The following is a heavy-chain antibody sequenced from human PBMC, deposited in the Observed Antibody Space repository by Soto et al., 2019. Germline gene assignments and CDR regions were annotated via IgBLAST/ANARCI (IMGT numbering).Heavy chain of an antibody. D-gene: IGHD3-22*01. J-gene: IGHJ4*02. CDR3: ARDSEDYYDSSGYCDY. Sequence: EVQLVESGGGLVQPGGSLRLSCAASGFTFSSYWMSWVRQAPGKGLEWVANIKQDGSEKYYVDSVKGRFTISRDNAKNALYLQMNSLRAEDTAVFYCARDSEDYYDSSGYCDYWGQGTLVTVSS. CDR1: GFTFSSYW. CDR2: IKQDGSEK. V-gene: IGHV3-7*03.